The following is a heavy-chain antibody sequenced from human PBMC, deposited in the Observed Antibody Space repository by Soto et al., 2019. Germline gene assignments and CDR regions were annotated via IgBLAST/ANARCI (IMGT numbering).Heavy chain of an antibody. CDR2: ISAYNGNT. D-gene: IGHD3-22*01. CDR3: AREGYYYDSSGYSHFDY. CDR1: GYTFTSYG. V-gene: IGHV1-18*04. Sequence: ASVKVSCKASGYTFTSYGISWVRQAPGQGLEWMGWISAYNGNTNYAQKLQGRVTMTTDTSTSTAYMELRSLRSDDTAVYYCAREGYYYDSSGYSHFDYRGQGTLVTVSS. J-gene: IGHJ4*02.